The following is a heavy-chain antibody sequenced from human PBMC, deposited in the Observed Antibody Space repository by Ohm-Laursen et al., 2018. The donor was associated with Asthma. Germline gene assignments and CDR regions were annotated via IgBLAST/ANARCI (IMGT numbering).Heavy chain of an antibody. J-gene: IGHJ4*02. D-gene: IGHD3-22*01. CDR3: ARGYYYDSRASYYFDY. V-gene: IGHV3-21*01. CDR1: GYTFSRYS. Sequence: SLRLSCAAPGYTFSRYSIHWVRQVPGKGLEWVASISTASTFIYYADSVKGRFTISRDDAKNSLSLQMNSLRDDDTAVYYCARGYYYDSRASYYFDYWGQGTLVTVSS. CDR2: ISTASTFI.